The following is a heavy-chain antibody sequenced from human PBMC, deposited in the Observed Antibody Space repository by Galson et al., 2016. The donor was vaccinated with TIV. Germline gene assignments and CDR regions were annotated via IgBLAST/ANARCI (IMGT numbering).Heavy chain of an antibody. V-gene: IGHV1-24*01. J-gene: IGHJ4*02. Sequence: SVKVSCKVPGDSLSDLSMHWVRQAPGKGLEWMGGFDPEQHKKIYAQKLQGRVTLTEDTSTDTAFLELSSLSFEDTAVYYCASVAWFPGLSLDNWGQGTLVIVSS. CDR3: ASVAWFPGLSLDN. D-gene: IGHD2/OR15-2a*01. CDR1: GDSLSDLS. CDR2: FDPEQHKK.